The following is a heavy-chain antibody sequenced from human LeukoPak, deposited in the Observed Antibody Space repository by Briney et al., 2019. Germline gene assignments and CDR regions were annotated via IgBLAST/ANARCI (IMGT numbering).Heavy chain of an antibody. CDR1: GGTFSSYA. J-gene: IGHJ5*02. Sequence: ASVKVSFKASGGTFSSYAISWVRQAPGQGLEWMGRIIPILGIANYAQKFQGRVTITADKSTSTAYMELSSLRSEDTAVYYCARADFDCSGGSCYENWFDPWGQGTLVTVSS. V-gene: IGHV1-69*04. CDR3: ARADFDCSGGSCYENWFDP. D-gene: IGHD2-15*01. CDR2: IIPILGIA.